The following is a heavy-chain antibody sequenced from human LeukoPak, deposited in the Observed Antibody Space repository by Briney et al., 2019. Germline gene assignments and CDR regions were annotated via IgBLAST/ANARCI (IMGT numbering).Heavy chain of an antibody. J-gene: IGHJ4*02. CDR3: ARGGTYYDILTGYYSPTSRLDY. V-gene: IGHV4-39*01. CDR1: SGSISSNSYY. D-gene: IGHD3-9*01. Sequence: KPSETLSFTCTVSSGSISSNSYYWAWIRQPPGKGLEWIGSINYSGSTYYNPSLKSRVTMAVDTSKNQFSLRLSSVTAADTAVYYCARGGTYYDILTGYYSPTSRLDYWGQGTLVTVSS. CDR2: INYSGST.